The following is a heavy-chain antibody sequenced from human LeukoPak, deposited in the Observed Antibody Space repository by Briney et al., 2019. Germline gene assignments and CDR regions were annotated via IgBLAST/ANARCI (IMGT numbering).Heavy chain of an antibody. CDR2: IYYSGSI. V-gene: IGHV4-59*08. D-gene: IGHD3-10*01. CDR3: ATVTLSMVRGVMDGWFDS. CDR1: GASMSIYY. Sequence: SETLSLTCTVSGASMSIYYWGWLRQPPGKGLEWIGYIYYSGSINYNPSLKSRVTISVDTSKNQFSLKLSSVTAADTAVYYCATVTLSMVRGVMDGWFDSWGQGTLVTVSS. J-gene: IGHJ5*01.